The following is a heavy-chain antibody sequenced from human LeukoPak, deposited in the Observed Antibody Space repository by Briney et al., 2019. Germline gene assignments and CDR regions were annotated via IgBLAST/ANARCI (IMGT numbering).Heavy chain of an antibody. V-gene: IGHV4-39*07. CDR2: IYYSGST. J-gene: IGHJ6*03. CDR3: ARRIYYDSSMDV. CDR1: GDSISNTNYY. D-gene: IGHD3-22*01. Sequence: SETLSLTCFVSGDSISNTNYYWGWIRQPPGKGLEWIGSIYYSGSTYYNPPLKSRVTISVDTSKNQFSLKLSSVTAADTAVYYCARRIYYDSSMDVWGKGTTVTVSS.